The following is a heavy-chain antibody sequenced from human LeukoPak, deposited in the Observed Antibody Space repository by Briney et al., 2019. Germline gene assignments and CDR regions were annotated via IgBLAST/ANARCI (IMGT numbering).Heavy chain of an antibody. V-gene: IGHV4-4*02. CDR2: IHHSGTT. D-gene: IGHD3-9*01. CDR3: TSRRYLDV. Sequence: SETLPLTCAVSGGSISSSNWWSWVRQPPGKGLEWIGEIHHSGTTNYKPSLKSRVTISVDKSKNQFSLRLSSVTAADTAVYYCTSRRYLDVWGQGTTVTVSS. CDR1: GGSISSSNW. J-gene: IGHJ6*02.